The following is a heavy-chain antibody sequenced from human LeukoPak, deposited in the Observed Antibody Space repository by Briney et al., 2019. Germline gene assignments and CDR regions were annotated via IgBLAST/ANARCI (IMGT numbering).Heavy chain of an antibody. CDR1: CYTFSNDG. Sequence: ASVKVSCKASCYTFSNDGLNWVCQAPGEGVELRGWISGYNGQKKYGKQFQGRVTMTTDTSTNTAYMELKNLRPEDTAVYYCARGSYGFDIWGQGTVITVSS. CDR3: ARGSYGFDI. CDR2: ISGYNGQK. D-gene: IGHD2-2*01. V-gene: IGHV1-18*01. J-gene: IGHJ3*02.